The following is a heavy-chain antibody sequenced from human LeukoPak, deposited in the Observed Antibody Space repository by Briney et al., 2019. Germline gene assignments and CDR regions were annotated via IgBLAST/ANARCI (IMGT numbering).Heavy chain of an antibody. CDR2: ISSSSSYI. J-gene: IGHJ5*02. V-gene: IGHV3-21*01. CDR1: GFTFSSYA. D-gene: IGHD3-22*01. CDR3: ARDEVGYDSSGYTVDWFDP. Sequence: PGGSLRLSCAASGFTFSSYAMSWVRQAPGKGLEWVSSISSSSSYIYYADSVKGRFTISRDNAKNSLYLQMNSLRAEDTAVYYCARDEVGYDSSGYTVDWFDPWGQGTLVTVSS.